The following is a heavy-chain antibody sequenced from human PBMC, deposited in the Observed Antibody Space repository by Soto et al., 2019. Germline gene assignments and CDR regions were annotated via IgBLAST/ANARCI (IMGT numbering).Heavy chain of an antibody. CDR1: GGSISSSSYY. CDR2: IYYSGST. D-gene: IGHD2-2*01. V-gene: IGHV4-39*01. J-gene: IGHJ4*02. CDR3: ARSTVPAVNSIFDY. Sequence: QLLESGPGLVKPSETLSLTCTVSGGSISSSSYYWGWIRQPPGKGLEWIGSIYYSGSTYYNPSLKSRVTISVDTSKNQFSLKLSSVTAADTAVYYCARSTVPAVNSIFDYWGQGTLVTVSS.